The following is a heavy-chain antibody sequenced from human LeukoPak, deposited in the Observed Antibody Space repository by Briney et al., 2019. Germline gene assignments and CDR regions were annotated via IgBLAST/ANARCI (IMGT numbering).Heavy chain of an antibody. J-gene: IGHJ4*02. D-gene: IGHD1-26*01. CDR3: AKNTGHRLVGPTNYFDY. V-gene: IGHV1-18*01. CDR2: ISGYNGNT. CDR1: GYTFTSYG. Sequence: GASVKVSCKASGYTFTSYGISWVRQAPGQGLEWMGWISGYNGNTNYAQTLQGRVTMTTDTSTSTAYMELRSLRSDDTAVYYCAKNTGHRLVGPTNYFDYWGQGTLVTVSS.